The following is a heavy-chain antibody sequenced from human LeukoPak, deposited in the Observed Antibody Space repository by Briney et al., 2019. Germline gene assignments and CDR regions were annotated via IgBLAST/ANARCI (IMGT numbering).Heavy chain of an antibody. CDR2: ISGSGGST. V-gene: IGHV3-23*01. CDR3: AKDLKARWFGETPYFDY. J-gene: IGHJ4*02. Sequence: GGSLRLSCAASGFPFSSYAMSWVRQAPGKGLEWVSAISGSGGSTYYADSVKGRFTISRDNSKNTLYLQMNSLRAEDTAVYYCAKDLKARWFGETPYFDYWGQGTLVTVSS. D-gene: IGHD3-10*01. CDR1: GFPFSSYA.